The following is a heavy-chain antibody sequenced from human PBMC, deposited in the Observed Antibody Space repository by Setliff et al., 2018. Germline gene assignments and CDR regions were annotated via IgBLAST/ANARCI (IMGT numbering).Heavy chain of an antibody. Sequence: PGGSLRLSCAASGFNFSINDMTYGMSWVRQAPGKGLQWVSGISGNSGSTYYAASVKGRFTISRDNSKNTLYLQMNSLRAEDTAVYYCARGSYSSSFGGQGTLVTVSS. CDR1: GFNFSINDMTYG. V-gene: IGHV3-23*01. CDR2: ISGNSGST. CDR3: ARGSYSSSF. D-gene: IGHD6-6*01. J-gene: IGHJ4*02.